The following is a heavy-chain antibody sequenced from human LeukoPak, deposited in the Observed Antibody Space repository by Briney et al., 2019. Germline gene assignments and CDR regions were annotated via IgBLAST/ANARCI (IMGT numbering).Heavy chain of an antibody. CDR1: GGTFSSYA. CDR2: IIPIFGTA. CDR3: ARGWWELNEYYFDY. Sequence: ASVKVSCKASGGTFSSYAISWVRQAPGQGLEWMGGIIPIFGTANYAQKFQGRVTITADKSTSTAYMELSSLRSEDTAVYYCARGWWELNEYYFDYWGQGTLVTVSS. J-gene: IGHJ4*02. V-gene: IGHV1-69*06. D-gene: IGHD1-26*01.